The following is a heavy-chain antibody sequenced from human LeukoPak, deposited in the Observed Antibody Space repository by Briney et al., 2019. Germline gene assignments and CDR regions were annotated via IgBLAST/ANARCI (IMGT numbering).Heavy chain of an antibody. CDR3: AKDHSRYYYYAMDV. CDR2: ISWNSGSI. D-gene: IGHD2-15*01. J-gene: IGHJ6*02. CDR1: GFTFDYYA. V-gene: IGHV3-9*01. Sequence: GRSLRLSCAASGFTFDYYAMHWVRQAPGKGLEWVSGISWNSGSIAYADSVKGRFTISRDNAKNSLYLQMNSLRAEDTALYYCAKDHSRYYYYAMDVWGQGTTVTVSS.